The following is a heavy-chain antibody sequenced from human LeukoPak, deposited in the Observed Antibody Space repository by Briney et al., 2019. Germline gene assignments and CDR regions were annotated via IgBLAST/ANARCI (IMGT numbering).Heavy chain of an antibody. CDR2: IYCSGST. D-gene: IGHD4-17*01. J-gene: IGHJ4*02. Sequence: TSETLSLTCTVSGGSISSSSYYWGWIRQPPGKGLEWIGSIYCSGSTYYNPSLKSRVTISVDTSKNQFSLKLSSVTAADTAVYYCAREGPFFYGDSPFDYWGQGTLVTVSS. CDR3: AREGPFFYGDSPFDY. V-gene: IGHV4-39*02. CDR1: GGSISSSSYY.